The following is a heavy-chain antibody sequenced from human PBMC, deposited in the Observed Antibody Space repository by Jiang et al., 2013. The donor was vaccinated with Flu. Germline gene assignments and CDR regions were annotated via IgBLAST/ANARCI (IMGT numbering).Heavy chain of an antibody. CDR2: AYYRGSA. V-gene: IGHV4-39*01. D-gene: IGHD6-13*01. J-gene: IGHJ4*02. CDR3: MRHLQMVGGYFFDH. Sequence: LLKPSETLSLTCTVSGGSITATNYYWGWVRQPPGKGLEWIGSAYYRGSAYYNPSLKSRVTISVDTSKNQLSLKLSSVTAADTAVYYCMRHLQMVGGYFFDHWGQGTLATVSS. CDR1: GGSITATNYY.